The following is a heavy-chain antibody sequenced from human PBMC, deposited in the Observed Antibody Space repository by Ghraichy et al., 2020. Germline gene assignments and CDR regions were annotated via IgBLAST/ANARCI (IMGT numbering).Heavy chain of an antibody. Sequence: SETLSLTCSVYGDSFSGNYWSWIRQPPGKGLEWIGEINHSGSTNYNPSLKSRVTISLDTSNNQFSLKLSSVTAADTAVYYCARGRSGREKTSRIYYYYYNYMDVWGKETTVTVSS. CDR3: ARGRSGREKTSRIYYYYYNYMDV. D-gene: IGHD1-26*01. V-gene: IGHV4-34*01. J-gene: IGHJ6*03. CDR2: INHSGST. CDR1: GDSFSGNY.